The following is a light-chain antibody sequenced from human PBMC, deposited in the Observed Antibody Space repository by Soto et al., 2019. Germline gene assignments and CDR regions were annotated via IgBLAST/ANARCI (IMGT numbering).Light chain of an antibody. J-gene: IGLJ2*01. V-gene: IGLV3-25*03. CDR3: QSADYSGTYVV. CDR2: TDS. Sequence: SYELTQPPSVSVSPGQTARITCSGDTLPKQFAYWYQRKPGQAPLLVISTDSERPSGIPERFSGSSSGTRVTLTISGVQAEDEADYYCQSADYSGTYVVFGGGTKLTVL. CDR1: TLPKQF.